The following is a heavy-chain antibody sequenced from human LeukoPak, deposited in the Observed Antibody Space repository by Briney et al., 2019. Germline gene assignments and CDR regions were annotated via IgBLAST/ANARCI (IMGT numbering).Heavy chain of an antibody. D-gene: IGHD4-23*01. V-gene: IGHV3-23*01. CDR2: ITGSTRTT. CDR3: ARDYGGSSPFDY. CDR1: GFLFNSYG. Sequence: GGSLRLSCAASGFLFNSYGMSWVRQAPGQGLEWVSSITGSTRTTYYTDSVKGRFIISRDNSKNTLYLQMNSLRAEDTAVYYCARDYGGSSPFDYWGQGTLVTVSS. J-gene: IGHJ4*02.